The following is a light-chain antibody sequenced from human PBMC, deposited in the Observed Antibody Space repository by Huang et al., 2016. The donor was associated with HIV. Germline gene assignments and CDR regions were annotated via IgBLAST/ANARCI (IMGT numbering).Light chain of an antibody. CDR3: QQYNRFYT. CDR2: TAS. CDR1: QSVGNW. J-gene: IGKJ2*01. V-gene: IGKV1-5*03. Sequence: DIQMTQSPSTLSASVGDRVTITGRASQSVGNWLAWYQQKPGQAPKLLIYTASTLQNGVLSRFSGSGSETEFTLTITSLQPDDFATYYCQQYNRFYTFGQGTRLDIK.